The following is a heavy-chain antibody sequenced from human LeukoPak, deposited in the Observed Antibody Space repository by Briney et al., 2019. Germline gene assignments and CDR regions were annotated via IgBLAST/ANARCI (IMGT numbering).Heavy chain of an antibody. CDR2: ISYDGSNK. Sequence: GGSLRLSCAASGFTFSSYGMHWVRQAPGKGLEWVAVISYDGSNKYYADSVKGRFTISRDNSKNTLYLQMNSLRAEDTAVYYCAKAEVWGSGWFFDYWGQGTLVTVSS. D-gene: IGHD6-19*01. CDR3: AKAEVWGSGWFFDY. CDR1: GFTFSSYG. V-gene: IGHV3-30*18. J-gene: IGHJ4*02.